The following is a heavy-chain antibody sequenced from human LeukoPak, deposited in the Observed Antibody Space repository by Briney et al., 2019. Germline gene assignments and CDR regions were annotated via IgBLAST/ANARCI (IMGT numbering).Heavy chain of an antibody. V-gene: IGHV1-69*05. CDR3: AREHYYGSDNWFDP. D-gene: IGHD3-10*01. Sequence: GASVKVSCKASGGTFSSYAISWVRQAPGQGLEWMGGIIPIFGTANYAQKFQGRVTITTDESTSTAYMELSSLRSEDTAVYYCAREHYYGSDNWFDPWGRGTLVTVSS. CDR1: GGTFSSYA. CDR2: IIPIFGTA. J-gene: IGHJ5*02.